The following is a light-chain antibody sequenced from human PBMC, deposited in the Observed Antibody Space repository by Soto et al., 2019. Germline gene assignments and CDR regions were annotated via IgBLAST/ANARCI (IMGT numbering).Light chain of an antibody. Sequence: DIQMTQSPSSLSASVGDRVTITCRASQGINDYLAWFQQKPGKAPKSLIYAVSSLQSGVPSKFSGSGSGTDFTLTFSSLQPEDFATHYCQQYNTFLTFGPGTKVDIK. CDR3: QQYNTFLT. CDR1: QGINDY. J-gene: IGKJ3*01. CDR2: AVS. V-gene: IGKV1-16*02.